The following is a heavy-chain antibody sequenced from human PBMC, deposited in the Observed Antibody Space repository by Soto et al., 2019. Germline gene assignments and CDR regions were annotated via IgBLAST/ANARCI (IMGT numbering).Heavy chain of an antibody. CDR3: ARVFWSGYLHYYYMDV. V-gene: IGHV4-34*01. J-gene: IGHJ6*03. CDR2: INHSGST. CDR1: GGSFSGYY. D-gene: IGHD3-3*01. Sequence: SETLSLTCAVYGGSFSGYYWSWIRQPPGKGLEWIGEINHSGSTNYNPSLKSRVTISVDTSKNQFSLKLSSVTAADTAVYYCARVFWSGYLHYYYMDVWGKGTTVTVSS.